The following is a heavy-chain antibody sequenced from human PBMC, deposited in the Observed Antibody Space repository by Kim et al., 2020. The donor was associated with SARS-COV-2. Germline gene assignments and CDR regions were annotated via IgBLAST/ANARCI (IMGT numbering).Heavy chain of an antibody. CDR1: GYSFTSYW. CDR3: ARQVGVLEDAPDAFDI. CDR2: IYPGDSDT. D-gene: IGHD3-3*01. Sequence: GESLKISCKGSGYSFTSYWIGWVRQMPGKGLEWMGIIYPGDSDTRYSPSFQGQVTISADKSMSTAYLQWSSLKASDTAMYYCARQVGVLEDAPDAFDIWGQGTMVTVSS. J-gene: IGHJ3*02. V-gene: IGHV5-51*01.